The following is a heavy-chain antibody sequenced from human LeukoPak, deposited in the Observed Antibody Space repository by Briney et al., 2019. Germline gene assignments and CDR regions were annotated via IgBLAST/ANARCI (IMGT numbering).Heavy chain of an antibody. V-gene: IGHV3-66*01. CDR2: IYSGGST. D-gene: IGHD2-15*01. CDR3: VKSLSCSGGSCYYVDC. Sequence: GGSLRLSCAASGFTVSSNYMGWVRQAPGKGLEWVSVIYSGGSTYYADSVKGRFTISRDNSKNTLYLQMSSLRAEDTAVYYCVKSLSCSGGSCYYVDCWGQGTLVTVSS. J-gene: IGHJ4*02. CDR1: GFTVSSNY.